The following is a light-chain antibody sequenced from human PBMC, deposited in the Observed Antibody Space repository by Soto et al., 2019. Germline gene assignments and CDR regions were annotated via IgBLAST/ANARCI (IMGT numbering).Light chain of an antibody. CDR1: QSVSSN. V-gene: IGKV3-15*01. Sequence: EIVMTQSPATLSVSPGERATLSCRASQSVSSNLAWYQQKPGQAPRLLIYGSSTSATGIPARFSGSGSGTEFTLTISSLQSDDCAVYYCQQYNNWPYTFGQGTKLEIK. CDR3: QQYNNWPYT. CDR2: GSS. J-gene: IGKJ2*01.